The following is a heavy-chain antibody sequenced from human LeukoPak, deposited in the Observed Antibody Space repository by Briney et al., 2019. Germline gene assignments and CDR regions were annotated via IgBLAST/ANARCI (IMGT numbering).Heavy chain of an antibody. CDR2: ISSSSSYI. Sequence: GGSLRLSCAASGFTFGSYSMNWVRQAPGKGLEWVSSISSSSSYIYYADSVKGRFTISRDNAKNSLYLQMNSLRAEDTAVYYCARIPVAAAGTWLRDYWGQGTLVTVCS. CDR1: GFTFGSYS. D-gene: IGHD6-13*01. V-gene: IGHV3-21*01. J-gene: IGHJ4*02. CDR3: ARIPVAAAGTWLRDY.